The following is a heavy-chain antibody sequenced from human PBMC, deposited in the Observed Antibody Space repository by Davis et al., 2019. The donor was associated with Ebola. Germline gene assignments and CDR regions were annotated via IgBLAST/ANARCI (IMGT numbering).Heavy chain of an antibody. CDR2: IKTDGSTT. Sequence: GESLKISCAASGFTFSNYWMFWVRQTPGKGLVWVSRIKTDGSTTNYADSVRGRFTISRDNAKNSLYLQMDSLRDEDTAVYYCANFWSGYFIWGQGTMVTVSS. CDR3: ANFWSGYFI. D-gene: IGHD3-3*01. CDR1: GFTFSNYW. J-gene: IGHJ3*02. V-gene: IGHV3-74*01.